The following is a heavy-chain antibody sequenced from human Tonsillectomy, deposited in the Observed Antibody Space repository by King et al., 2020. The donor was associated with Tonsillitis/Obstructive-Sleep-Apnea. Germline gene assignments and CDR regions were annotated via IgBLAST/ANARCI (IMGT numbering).Heavy chain of an antibody. CDR1: GYSFTSYW. CDR3: ARALPGYCSSTSCSFDY. J-gene: IGHJ4*02. CDR2: IYPGDSDT. D-gene: IGHD2-2*01. Sequence: QLVQSGAEVKKPGESLMISCEGSGYSFTSYWIAWVRQMPGKGLEWMGIIYPGDSDTRYSPSFQGQVTISVDKSISTTYLQWSSLKAEDTAMYYCARALPGYCSSTSCSFDYWGQGTLVTVSS. V-gene: IGHV5-51*01.